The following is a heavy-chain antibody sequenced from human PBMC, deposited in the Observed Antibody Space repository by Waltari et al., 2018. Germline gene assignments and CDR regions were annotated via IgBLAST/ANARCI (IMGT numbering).Heavy chain of an antibody. CDR3: ATGATISHFDL. J-gene: IGHJ2*01. Sequence: QVQLVQSGAEVKKPGASVKVSCKASGYTFTSYYMHWVRQAPGQGLEWMGGIIPIFGTANYAQKFQGRVTITADESTSTAYMELSSLRSEDTAVYYCATGATISHFDLWGRGTLVTVSS. V-gene: IGHV1-69*01. CDR2: IIPIFGTA. D-gene: IGHD5-12*01. CDR1: GYTFTSYY.